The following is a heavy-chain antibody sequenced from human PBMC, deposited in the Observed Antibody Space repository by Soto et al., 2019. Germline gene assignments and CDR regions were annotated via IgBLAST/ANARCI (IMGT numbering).Heavy chain of an antibody. J-gene: IGHJ5*02. CDR2: IYYSGST. CDR3: ARQAVWDIVVVVAATNWFDP. CDR1: GGSISSRSYY. D-gene: IGHD2-15*01. Sequence: SETLSLTCTVSGGSISSRSYYWGWIRQPPGKGLEWIGSIYYSGSTYYNPSLKSRVTISVDTSKNQFSLKLSSVTAADTAVYYCARQAVWDIVVVVAATNWFDPWGQGTLVTVSS. V-gene: IGHV4-39*01.